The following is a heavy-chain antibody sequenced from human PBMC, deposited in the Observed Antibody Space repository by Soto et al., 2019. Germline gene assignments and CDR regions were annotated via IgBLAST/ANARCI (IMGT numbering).Heavy chain of an antibody. CDR1: GYKPSTWHNFTTYS. CDR2: ISPGDSDT. CDR3: ARLGFEYDTSTPYYNVLHYYGVDV. J-gene: IGHJ6*02. D-gene: IGHD3-9*01. Sequence: GESLKFSCKGSGYKPSTWHNFTTYSIAWVRQMLGKRLEGMRVISPGDSDTRHSPAFQGHVTISADKSISTAYLQWSTLKASDTAKYYCARLGFEYDTSTPYYNVLHYYGVDVWGQGTSVTVSS. V-gene: IGHV5-51*01.